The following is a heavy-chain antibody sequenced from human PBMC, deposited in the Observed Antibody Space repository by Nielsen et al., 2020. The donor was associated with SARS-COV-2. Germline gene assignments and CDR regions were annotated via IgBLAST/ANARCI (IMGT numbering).Heavy chain of an antibody. CDR2: IYYSGST. CDR1: GGSISSGDYY. V-gene: IGHV4-30-4*01. D-gene: IGHD5-24*01. Sequence: SETLSLTCTVSGGSISSGDYYWSWIRQPPGKGLEWIGYIYYSGSTYYNPSLKSRVTISVDTSKNQFSLKLSSVTAADTAVYYCASFRRDAYNPRKNHHDYWGQGTLVTVSS. CDR3: ASFRRDAYNPRKNHHDY. J-gene: IGHJ4*02.